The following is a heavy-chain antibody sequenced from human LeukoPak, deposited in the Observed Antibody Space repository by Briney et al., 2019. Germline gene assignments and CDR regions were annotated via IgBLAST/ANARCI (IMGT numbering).Heavy chain of an antibody. CDR2: IKQDGSEK. D-gene: IGHD3/OR15-3a*01. CDR1: GFTFSSYW. J-gene: IGHJ4*02. Sequence: GGSLRLSCAASGFTFSSYWMSWVRQAPGKGLEWVANIKQDGSEKYYADSVRGRFTISRDNARDSLYLQMNSLRAEDTALYYCSRDLGTGRPHDFWGQGTLVTVSS. CDR3: SRDLGTGRPHDF. V-gene: IGHV3-7*01.